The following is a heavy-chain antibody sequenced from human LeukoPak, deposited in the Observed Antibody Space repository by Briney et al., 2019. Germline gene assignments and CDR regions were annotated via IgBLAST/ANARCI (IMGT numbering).Heavy chain of an antibody. CDR3: VKFRGIQHYNYHMDV. J-gene: IGHJ6*03. D-gene: IGHD3-10*01. Sequence: SGGSLRLSCAASGFTFSSCTMSWVRQAPGKGLEWVSGLTGSGGNTYYADSVKGRFTISRDNSKNTLSLQMNSLRAEDAAVYYCVKFRGIQHYNYHMDVWGKGTTVTVSS. V-gene: IGHV3-23*01. CDR2: LTGSGGNT. CDR1: GFTFSSCT.